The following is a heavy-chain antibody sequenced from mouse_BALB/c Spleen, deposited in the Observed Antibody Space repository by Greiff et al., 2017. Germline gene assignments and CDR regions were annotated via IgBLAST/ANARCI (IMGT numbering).Heavy chain of an antibody. J-gene: IGHJ4*01. CDR2: MWTGGGT. CDR3: VRNYGSSYYAMDY. CDR1: GFSLTSYD. Sequence: VQLVESGPGLVAPSQSLSITCTVSGFSLTSYDISWIRQPPGKGLEWLGVMWTGGGTNYNSAFMSRLSISKDNSKSQVFLKMNSLQTDDTAIYYCVRNYGSSYYAMDYWGQGTSVTVSS. V-gene: IGHV2-9-2*01. D-gene: IGHD1-1*01.